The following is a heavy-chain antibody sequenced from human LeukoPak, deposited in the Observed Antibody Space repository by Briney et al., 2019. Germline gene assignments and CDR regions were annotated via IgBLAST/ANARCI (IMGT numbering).Heavy chain of an antibody. J-gene: IGHJ4*02. CDR2: IFGSGGSP. V-gene: IGHV3-23*01. CDR3: GKTTAGYSSGQKPAWPVDY. Sequence: GGSLRLSCEASGFTFGSFAMYWVRQAPGKGLDWVAGIFGSGGSPHYADSVKGRFTISRDNSKNTVYLQINSLRAEDTAVYYCGKTTAGYSSGQKPAWPVDYWGQGTLVTVSS. D-gene: IGHD5-18*01. CDR1: GFTFGSFA.